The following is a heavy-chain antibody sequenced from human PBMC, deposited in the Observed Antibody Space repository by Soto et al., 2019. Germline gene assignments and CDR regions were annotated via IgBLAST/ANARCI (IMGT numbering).Heavy chain of an antibody. CDR1: GGSISSGGYY. Sequence: PSETLSLTCTVSGGSISSGGYYWSWIRQHPGKGLEWIGYIYYSGTTYYNPSLKSRVTISVDTSKNQFSLNLSSVTDADTAVYYCARGSSNWHNWFDPWGQGTLVTVSS. D-gene: IGHD1-1*01. J-gene: IGHJ5*02. CDR2: IYYSGTT. CDR3: ARGSSNWHNWFDP. V-gene: IGHV4-31*03.